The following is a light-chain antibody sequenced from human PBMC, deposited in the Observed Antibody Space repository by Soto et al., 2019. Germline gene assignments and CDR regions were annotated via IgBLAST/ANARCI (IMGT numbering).Light chain of an antibody. V-gene: IGKV1-39*01. CDR1: QTISRN. CDR2: AAS. J-gene: IGKJ5*01. Sequence: DIQMTQSPSSLSASVGDRVTISCRASQTISRNLNWYKQKPGKAPKIMIYAASNLQSGVPSRFSGSGSGTDFTLAISSLQPEDFETYYCQQSDSIPTTFGQGTRLEIK. CDR3: QQSDSIPTT.